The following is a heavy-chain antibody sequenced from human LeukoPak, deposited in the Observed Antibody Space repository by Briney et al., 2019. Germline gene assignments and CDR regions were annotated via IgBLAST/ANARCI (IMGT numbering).Heavy chain of an antibody. CDR3: ARDQLAYSGYDTLFAY. J-gene: IGHJ4*02. D-gene: IGHD5-12*01. Sequence: GSLRLSCAASGFTFSSYGMHWVRQAPGKGLEWVAVISYDGGNKFYADSVKGRFTISRDNSKNTLDLQMSSLRAEDTAIYYCARDQLAYSGYDTLFAYWGQGTLVTVSS. V-gene: IGHV3-30*19. CDR1: GFTFSSYG. CDR2: ISYDGGNK.